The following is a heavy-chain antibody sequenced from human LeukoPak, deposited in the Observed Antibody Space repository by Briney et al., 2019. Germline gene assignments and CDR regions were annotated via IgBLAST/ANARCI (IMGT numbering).Heavy chain of an antibody. CDR3: AREVRSYGMYV. D-gene: IGHD3-10*01. Sequence: GGSLRLSCAASGFTFSDYYMSWIRQAPGKGLEWVSYISSSSSYTNHADSVKGRFTISRDNAKNSLYLQRNGLRAEVTAVYYCAREVRSYGMYVWGKGTAVTVSS. J-gene: IGHJ6*04. CDR1: GFTFSDYY. CDR2: ISSSSSYT. V-gene: IGHV3-11*06.